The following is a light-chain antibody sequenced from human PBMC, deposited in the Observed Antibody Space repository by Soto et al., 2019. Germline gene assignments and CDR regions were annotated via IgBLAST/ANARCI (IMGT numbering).Light chain of an antibody. Sequence: PGERATLSCRASQSVSSSYLAWYQQKPGQAPRLLIYGASSRATGIPDRFSGSGSETDFTLTISRLEPEDFAVYYCQQYGSSSWTFGQGTKVEIK. J-gene: IGKJ1*01. CDR1: QSVSSSY. CDR2: GAS. CDR3: QQYGSSSWT. V-gene: IGKV3-20*01.